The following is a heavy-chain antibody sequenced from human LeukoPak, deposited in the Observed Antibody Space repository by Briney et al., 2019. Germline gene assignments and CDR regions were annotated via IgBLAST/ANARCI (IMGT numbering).Heavy chain of an antibody. J-gene: IGHJ3*02. V-gene: IGHV1-2*04. CDR3: ARRRRGYSGYDRTGGAFDI. CDR2: GGT. Sequence: GGTNYAQKFQGWVTMTRDTSISTAYMELSRLRSDDTAVYYCARRRRGYSGYDRTGGAFDIWGQGTMVTVSS. D-gene: IGHD5-12*01.